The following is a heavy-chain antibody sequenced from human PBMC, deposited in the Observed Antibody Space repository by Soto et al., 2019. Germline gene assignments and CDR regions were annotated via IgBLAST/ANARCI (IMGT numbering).Heavy chain of an antibody. D-gene: IGHD4-17*01. CDR1: GFSFRSYG. CDR3: ARSGSDVTTAFDI. Sequence: GGSLRLSCAASGFSFRSYGMNWARQAPGKGLEWVAVIWYDGSNKYYADSVKGRFTISRDNSKNTLYLQINTLRAEDTAVYYCARSGSDVTTAFDIWGQGTMVTVSS. V-gene: IGHV3-33*01. CDR2: IWYDGSNK. J-gene: IGHJ3*02.